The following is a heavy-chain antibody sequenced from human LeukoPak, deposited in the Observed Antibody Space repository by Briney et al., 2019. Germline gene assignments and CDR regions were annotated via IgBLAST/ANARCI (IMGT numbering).Heavy chain of an antibody. J-gene: IGHJ6*02. Sequence: PGGCLRLSCAASGFTFSDDNMSCGREAPGEGVGWASYITNGGSTIHHADSVKGRFTISRDNAKKTLYLQMNSLRAEDTAVYYCARSIGLTGGGVDVWGQGTTVTVSS. CDR3: ARSIGLTGGGVDV. CDR1: GFTFSDDN. D-gene: IGHD3-9*01. V-gene: IGHV3-11*01. CDR2: ITNGGSTI.